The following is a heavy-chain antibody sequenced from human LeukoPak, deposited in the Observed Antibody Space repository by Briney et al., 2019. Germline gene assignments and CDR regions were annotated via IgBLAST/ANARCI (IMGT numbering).Heavy chain of an antibody. CDR2: ISSSGSTI. V-gene: IGHV3-11*01. D-gene: IGHD3-10*01. Sequence: GRSLRLSCAASGVTFSDYYMSWIRQSPGKGLEWVSYISSSGSTIYYADSVKGRFTISRDNAKNSLYLQMNSLRAEDTAVYYCARVIRGEDAFDIWGQGTMVTVSS. J-gene: IGHJ3*02. CDR1: GVTFSDYY. CDR3: ARVIRGEDAFDI.